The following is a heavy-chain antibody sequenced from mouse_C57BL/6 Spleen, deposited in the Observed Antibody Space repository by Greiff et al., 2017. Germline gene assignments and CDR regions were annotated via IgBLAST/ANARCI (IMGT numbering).Heavy chain of an antibody. CDR3: TRRYGSSPSYFDY. Sequence: QVQLKESGAELVRPGASVTLSCKASGYTFTDYEMHWVKPTPVHGLEWIGAIDPETGGTAYNQKFKGKAILTADKSSSTAYMEPRSLTSEDSAVYYCTRRYGSSPSYFDYWGQGTTRT. J-gene: IGHJ2*01. D-gene: IGHD1-1*01. V-gene: IGHV1-15*01. CDR2: IDPETGGT. CDR1: GYTFTDYE.